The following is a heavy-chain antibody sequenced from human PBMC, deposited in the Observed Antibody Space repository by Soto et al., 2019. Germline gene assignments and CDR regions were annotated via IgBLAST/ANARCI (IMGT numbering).Heavy chain of an antibody. CDR3: ARATDHVVTATNWGFRYFDY. CDR1: GGSFSGYY. J-gene: IGHJ4*02. CDR2: INHSGST. Sequence: SETLSLTCAVYGGSFSGYYWSWIRQPPGKGLEWIGEINHSGSTNYNPSLKSRVTISVDTSKNQFSLKLNSVTAADTAVYYCARATDHVVTATNWGFRYFDYWGQGTLVTVSS. D-gene: IGHD2-21*02. V-gene: IGHV4-34*01.